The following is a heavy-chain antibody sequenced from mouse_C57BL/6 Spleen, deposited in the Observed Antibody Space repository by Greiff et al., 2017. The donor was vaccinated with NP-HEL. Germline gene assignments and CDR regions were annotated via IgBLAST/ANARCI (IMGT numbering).Heavy chain of an antibody. CDR2: INYDGSST. D-gene: IGHD1-1*01. CDR3: ARETTVVSLDY. CDR1: GFTFSDYY. J-gene: IGHJ2*01. Sequence: EVKLVESEGGLVQPGSSMKLSCTASGFTFSDYYMAWVRQVPEKGLEWVANINYDGSSTYYLDSLKSRFIISRDNAKNILYLQMSSLTSEDTATYYCARETTVVSLDYWGQGTTLTVSS. V-gene: IGHV5-16*01.